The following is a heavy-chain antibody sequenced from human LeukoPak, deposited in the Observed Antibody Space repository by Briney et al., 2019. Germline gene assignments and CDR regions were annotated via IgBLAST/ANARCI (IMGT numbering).Heavy chain of an antibody. D-gene: IGHD6-13*01. J-gene: IGHJ4*01. V-gene: IGHV3-23*01. CDR3: ARRLVTAGVTDFFDY. Sequence: PGGSLRLSCAASGFTFSDYSMSWVRQAPGAGLEWVSAISPAGDSTTDADSVKGRFTISRDNSKSTLYLQVHGLTAEDTALYYCARRLVTAGVTDFFDYWGHGTLVSVSS. CDR2: ISPAGDST. CDR1: GFTFSDYS.